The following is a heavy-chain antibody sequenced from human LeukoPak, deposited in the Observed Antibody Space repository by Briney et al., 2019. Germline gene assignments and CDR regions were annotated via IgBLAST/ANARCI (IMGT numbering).Heavy chain of an antibody. CDR1: GGSFSGYC. Sequence: PSETLSLTCAVYGGSFSGYCWSWIRQPPGKGLEWIGEINHSGSTNYNPSLKSRVTISVDTSKNQFSLKLSSVTAADTAVYYCAREAKKYMDVWGKGTTVTVSS. J-gene: IGHJ6*03. CDR2: INHSGST. V-gene: IGHV4-34*01. CDR3: AREAKKYMDV.